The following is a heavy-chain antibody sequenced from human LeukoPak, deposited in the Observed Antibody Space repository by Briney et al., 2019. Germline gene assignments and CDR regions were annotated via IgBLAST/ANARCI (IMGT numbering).Heavy chain of an antibody. Sequence: SETLSLTCTVSGGSISSSSYYWGWIRQPPGKGLEWIGSIYYSGSTYYNPSLKSRVTISVDTSKNQFSLKLSSVTAADTAVYYCARELTVAGTGYYYGMDVWGQGTTVTVSS. V-gene: IGHV4-39*07. CDR1: GGSISSSSYY. J-gene: IGHJ6*02. CDR3: ARELTVAGTGYYYGMDV. CDR2: IYYSGST. D-gene: IGHD6-19*01.